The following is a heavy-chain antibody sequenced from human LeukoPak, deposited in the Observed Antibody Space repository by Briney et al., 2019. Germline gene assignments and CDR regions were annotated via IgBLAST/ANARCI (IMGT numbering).Heavy chain of an antibody. D-gene: IGHD2-15*01. Sequence: GGSLRLSCAASGFTFSSYTFSTYATSWVRQAPGKGLEWVSAVSGSCVSTYYADSVKGRFTISRDNSKNTLYLQMNGLRAEDTAVYYCAKGVEDSGIYYYYYMDVWGKGTTVTVSS. CDR3: AKGVEDSGIYYYYYMDV. CDR2: VSGSCVST. CDR1: GFTFSSYTFSTYA. V-gene: IGHV3-23*01. J-gene: IGHJ6*03.